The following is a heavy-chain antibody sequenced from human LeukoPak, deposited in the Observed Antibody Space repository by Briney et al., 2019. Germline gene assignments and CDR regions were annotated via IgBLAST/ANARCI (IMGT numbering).Heavy chain of an antibody. D-gene: IGHD5-24*01. CDR1: GFTFDDYA. CDR3: AKGVGYNPLLYLDY. CDR2: ISWNSGGI. Sequence: GGSLRLSCAASGFTFDDYAMHWVRQAPGKGLEWVSGISWNSGGIGYADSVKGRFTISRDNAKNSLYLQMNSLRAEDTALYYCAKGVGYNPLLYLDYWGQGTLVTVSS. J-gene: IGHJ4*02. V-gene: IGHV3-9*01.